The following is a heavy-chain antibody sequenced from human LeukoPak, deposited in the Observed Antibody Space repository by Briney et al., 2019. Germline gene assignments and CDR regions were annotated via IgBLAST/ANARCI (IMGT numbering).Heavy chain of an antibody. CDR3: ARGFRGYTYGS. J-gene: IGHJ4*02. Sequence: ASVKVFCKASGYTFTSYDINGARQASGQGREWMGWLNPNSGNTGYAQKFQDRVTNTRNNSLSTAYMEQSSLRSEETAVYNCARGFRGYTYGSWGQGTRVPVPT. D-gene: IGHD5-18*01. CDR1: GYTFTSYD. V-gene: IGHV1-8*01. CDR2: LNPNSGNT.